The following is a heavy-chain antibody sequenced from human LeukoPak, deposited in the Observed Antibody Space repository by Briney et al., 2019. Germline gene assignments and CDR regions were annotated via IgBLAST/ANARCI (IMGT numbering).Heavy chain of an antibody. Sequence: PGGSLRLSCAASGFTFSSHGMHWVRQAPGKGLEWVAVISYDGSNKYYADSVKGRFTISRDNSKNTLYLQMNSLKAEDTAVYYCAKGSRGVMFDYWGQGTLVTVSS. CDR3: AKGSRGVMFDY. D-gene: IGHD3-10*01. V-gene: IGHV3-30*18. CDR2: ISYDGSNK. J-gene: IGHJ4*02. CDR1: GFTFSSHG.